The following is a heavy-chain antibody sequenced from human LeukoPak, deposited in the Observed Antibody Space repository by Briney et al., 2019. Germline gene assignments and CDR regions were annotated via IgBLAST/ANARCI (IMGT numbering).Heavy chain of an antibody. D-gene: IGHD1-26*01. Sequence: GGSLRLSCAASGFTFSSFWVTWVRQAPGKGLEWVANIKQDESQKYYVGSVKGRFTISRDNAKNSLYLQMNSLRAEDTAIYYCARDNVLGSYWGQGVLVIVSS. V-gene: IGHV3-7*01. CDR2: IKQDESQK. CDR3: ARDNVLGSY. CDR1: GFTFSSFW. J-gene: IGHJ4*02.